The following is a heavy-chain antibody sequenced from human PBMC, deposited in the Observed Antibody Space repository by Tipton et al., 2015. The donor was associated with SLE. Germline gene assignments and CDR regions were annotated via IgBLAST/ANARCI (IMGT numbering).Heavy chain of an antibody. J-gene: IGHJ4*02. CDR3: ARGELGQGDIITAYFDY. V-gene: IGHV4-39*01. CDR1: GGSISTPFYY. CDR2: ISYTGNT. D-gene: IGHD3-10*01. Sequence: TLSLTCTVSGGSISTPFYYWGWVRQSPGKGLEWIGSISYTGNTFYNPSLKSRVTISRDTSKNQFSLRLSSVTAADTAVYYCARGELGQGDIITAYFDYWGQGTLVTVSS.